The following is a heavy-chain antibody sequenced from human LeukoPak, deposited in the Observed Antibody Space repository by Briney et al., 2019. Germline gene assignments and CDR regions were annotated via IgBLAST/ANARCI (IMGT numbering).Heavy chain of an antibody. CDR2: INHSGST. D-gene: IGHD3-3*01. Sequence: SETLSLTCAVYGGSFSGYYWRWIRQPPGKGLEWIGEINHSGSTNYNPSLKSRVTISVDTSKNQFSLKLSSVTAADTAVYYCATHTRHSGYYRARSFDYWGQGTLVTVSS. CDR3: ATHTRHSGYYRARSFDY. V-gene: IGHV4-34*01. CDR1: GGSFSGYY. J-gene: IGHJ4*02.